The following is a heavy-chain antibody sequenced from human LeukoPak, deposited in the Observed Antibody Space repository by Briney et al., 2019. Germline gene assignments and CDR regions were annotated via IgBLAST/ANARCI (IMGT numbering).Heavy chain of an antibody. CDR1: GFTFSGHW. V-gene: IGHV3-74*01. CDR3: ARDVRCGYHDY. J-gene: IGHJ4*02. D-gene: IGHD5-18*01. Sequence: PGGSLRLSCAASGFTFSGHWMHWVRQAPGKGLVWVSYIKSDGSTTKYADSVKGRFTISRDNAKNTLYLHMNSLRAEDTAVYYCARDVRCGYHDYWGQGTLVTVSS. CDR2: IKSDGSTT.